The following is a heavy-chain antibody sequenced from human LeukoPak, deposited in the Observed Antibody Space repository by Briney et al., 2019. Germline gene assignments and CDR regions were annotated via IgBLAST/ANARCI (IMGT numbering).Heavy chain of an antibody. CDR3: ATLLLHDAFDI. CDR1: GGSISSGGYY. V-gene: IGHV4-39*07. CDR2: INHSGST. D-gene: IGHD3-22*01. Sequence: SETLSLTCTVSGGSISSGGYYWSWIRQPPGKGLEWIGEINHSGSTNYNPSLKSRVTISVDTSKNQFSLKLSSVTAADTAVYYCATLLLHDAFDIWGQGTMVTVSS. J-gene: IGHJ3*02.